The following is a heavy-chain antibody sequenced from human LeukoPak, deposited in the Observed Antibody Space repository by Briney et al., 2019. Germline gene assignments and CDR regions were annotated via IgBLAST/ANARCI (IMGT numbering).Heavy chain of an antibody. CDR1: GFTFSSYA. CDR2: IYSDGST. D-gene: IGHD2/OR15-2a*01. V-gene: IGHV3-66*01. CDR3: ARVYVSFNMAFDY. Sequence: GGSLRLSCVASGFTFSSYAMSWVRQAPGKGLEWVSVIYSDGSTYYADSVKGRFTISRDNSKEILYLQMNSLRADDTAVYYCARVYVSFNMAFDYWGQGTLVTVSS. J-gene: IGHJ4*02.